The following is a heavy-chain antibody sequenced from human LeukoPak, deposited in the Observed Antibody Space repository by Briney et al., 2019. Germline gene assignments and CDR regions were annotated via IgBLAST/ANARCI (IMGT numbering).Heavy chain of an antibody. CDR3: ARVDSYGAFDI. Sequence: GGSPRLSCAASGFTFSSYAMHWVRQAPGKGLEWVAVISYDGSNKYYADSVKGRFTISRDNSENTLYLQMNSLRAEDTAVYYCARVDSYGAFDIWGQGTMVTVSS. J-gene: IGHJ3*02. CDR2: ISYDGSNK. D-gene: IGHD5-18*01. V-gene: IGHV3-30*04. CDR1: GFTFSSYA.